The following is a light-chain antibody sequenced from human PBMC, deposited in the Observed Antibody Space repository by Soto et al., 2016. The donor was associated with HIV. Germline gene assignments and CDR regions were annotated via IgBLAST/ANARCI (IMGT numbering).Light chain of an antibody. CDR1: SLPRQY. CDR2: KNN. V-gene: IGLV3-25*03. CDR3: QSADFIGLYVL. J-gene: IGLJ3*02. Sequence: SYELTQPPSVSVSPGQTATITCSGDSLPRQYAFWYQQKPGQAPVMIVYKNNQRPSRVPERFSGSTSGTTITLTISRVQAEDEADYYCQSADFIGLYVLFGGGTKLTVL.